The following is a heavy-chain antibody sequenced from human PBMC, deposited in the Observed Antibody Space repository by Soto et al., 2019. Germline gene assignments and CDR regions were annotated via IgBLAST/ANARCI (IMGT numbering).Heavy chain of an antibody. J-gene: IGHJ5*02. V-gene: IGHV4-31*03. CDR1: GGSTSSGGYY. CDR2: IYYSGST. Sequence: TLSLTCTVSGGSTSSGGYYWSWIRQHPGKGLEWIGYIYYSGSTYYNPSLKSRVTISVDTSKNQFSLKLSSVTAADTAVYYCARGRRSITMVRGGNWFDPWGQGTLVTVSS. CDR3: ARGRRSITMVRGGNWFDP. D-gene: IGHD3-10*01.